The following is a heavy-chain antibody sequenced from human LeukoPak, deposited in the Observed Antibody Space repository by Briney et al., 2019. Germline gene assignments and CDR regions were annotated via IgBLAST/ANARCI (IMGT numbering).Heavy chain of an antibody. D-gene: IGHD6-13*01. V-gene: IGHV4-4*07. J-gene: IGHJ4*02. CDR3: ARDGRGYASSWYFDL. Sequence: SETLSLTCTVSGGSISSNYWSWSRQPAGKGLEWIGRIYTSGSTNYSPSLKSRVTLSVDTSRNQFSLRLSSVSAADTAVYYCARDGRGYASSWYFDLWGQGTLVTVSS. CDR1: GGSISSNY. CDR2: IYTSGST.